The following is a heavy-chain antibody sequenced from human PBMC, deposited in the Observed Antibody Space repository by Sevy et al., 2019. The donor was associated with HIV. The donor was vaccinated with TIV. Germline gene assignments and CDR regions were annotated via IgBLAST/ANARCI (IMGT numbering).Heavy chain of an antibody. CDR2: ISSSSSYI. CDR3: AREGPPSYYDSSGPTYYYYYGMDV. D-gene: IGHD3-22*01. CDR1: GFTFSSYS. Sequence: GGSLRLSCAASGFTFSSYSMNWVRQAPGKGLEWVSSISSSSSYIYCADSVKGRFTISRDNAKNSLYLQMNSVRAEDTAVYYCAREGPPSYYDSSGPTYYYYYGMDVWGQGTTVTVSS. V-gene: IGHV3-21*01. J-gene: IGHJ6*02.